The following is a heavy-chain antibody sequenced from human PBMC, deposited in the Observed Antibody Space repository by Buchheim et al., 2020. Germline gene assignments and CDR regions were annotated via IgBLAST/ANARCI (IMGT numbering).Heavy chain of an antibody. Sequence: EVQLVQSGAQVKKPGQSLRISCKTSGYDFNTKWIAWVRQRPGRGLEWMGIIDPRDSETKYSPSFQGQVTMSVDKSTKTAFLQWTRLEASDTATYYCARQGGYDHDYGDHFDYWGQG. J-gene: IGHJ4*02. CDR2: IDPRDSET. CDR3: ARQGGYDHDYGDHFDY. V-gene: IGHV5-51*01. CDR1: GYDFNTKW. D-gene: IGHD4-17*01.